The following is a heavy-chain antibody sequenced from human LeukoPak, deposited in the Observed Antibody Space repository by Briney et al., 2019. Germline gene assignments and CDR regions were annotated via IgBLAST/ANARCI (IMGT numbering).Heavy chain of an antibody. CDR2: ISINGGST. CDR1: GLTFSTYA. J-gene: IGHJ4*02. D-gene: IGHD3-22*01. Sequence: GGSLRLSCAASGLTFSTYAMHWGRQAPGKGLEYVSGISINGGSTYYANSVKGRFTISRDNSKNTLFLQMGSLRAEDMAVYYCARGAHYYYDRSGYYYFDYWGQGTLVTVSS. CDR3: ARGAHYYYDRSGYYYFDY. V-gene: IGHV3-64*01.